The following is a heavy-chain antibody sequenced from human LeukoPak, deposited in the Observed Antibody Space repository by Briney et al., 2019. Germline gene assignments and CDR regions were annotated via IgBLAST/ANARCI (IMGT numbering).Heavy chain of an antibody. J-gene: IGHJ6*02. CDR1: GYSFTSYW. V-gene: IGHV5-51*01. Sequence: GESLKISCKGSGYSFTSYWIGWVRQMPGKGLEWMGLIYPGDSDTRYSPSFQGQVTISADKSISTAYLQWSSLKASDTAMYYCARIHGGLQYYYYYYGMDVWGQGTTVTVSS. CDR3: ARIHGGLQYYYYYYGMDV. CDR2: IYPGDSDT. D-gene: IGHD2-15*01.